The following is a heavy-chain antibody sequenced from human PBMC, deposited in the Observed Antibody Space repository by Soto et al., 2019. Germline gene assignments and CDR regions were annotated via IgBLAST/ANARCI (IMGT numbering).Heavy chain of an antibody. Sequence: SETLSLTCTVSGGSISSSIYYWGWIRQPPGKGLEWIATIYDIGSTYYNPSLKSRVTISVDTSKNQFSLDLNSVTAADTAVYYCARVGVFQNGYFFDYWGQGTLVTVSS. CDR1: GGSISSSIYY. CDR2: IYDIGST. D-gene: IGHD3-16*01. CDR3: ARVGVFQNGYFFDY. J-gene: IGHJ4*02. V-gene: IGHV4-39*01.